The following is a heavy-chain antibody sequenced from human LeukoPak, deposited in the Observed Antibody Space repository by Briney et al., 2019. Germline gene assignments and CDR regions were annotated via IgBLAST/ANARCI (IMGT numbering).Heavy chain of an antibody. CDR1: GGSISSSSYY. CDR3: ARDDSSGYVNFDY. Sequence: TSETLSLTCTVSGGSISSSSYYWGWIRQPPGEGLEWIGSIYHSGSTYYNPSLKSRVTISVDTSKNQFSLKLSSVTAADTAVYYCARDDSSGYVNFDYWGQGTLVTVSS. CDR2: IYHSGST. J-gene: IGHJ4*02. V-gene: IGHV4-39*07. D-gene: IGHD3-22*01.